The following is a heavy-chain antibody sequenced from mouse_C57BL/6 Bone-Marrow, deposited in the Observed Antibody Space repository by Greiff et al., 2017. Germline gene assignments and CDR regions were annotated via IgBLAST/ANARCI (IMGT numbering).Heavy chain of an antibody. D-gene: IGHD2-1*01. CDR2: IDPNSGGT. Sequence: VQLQQPGAELVKPGASVKLSCKASGYTFTSYWMHWVKQRPGRGLEWIGRIDPNSGGTKYNEKFKSKATLTVDKPASTAYMQLSSLTSEDSAVYYCARLFYYGNYVDYAMDYWGQGTSVTVSS. J-gene: IGHJ4*01. V-gene: IGHV1-72*01. CDR1: GYTFTSYW. CDR3: ARLFYYGNYVDYAMDY.